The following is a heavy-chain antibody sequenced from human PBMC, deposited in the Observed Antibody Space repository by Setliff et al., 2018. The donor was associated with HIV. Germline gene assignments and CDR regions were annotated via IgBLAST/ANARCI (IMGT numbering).Heavy chain of an antibody. D-gene: IGHD2-15*01. Sequence: RASVKVSCKASNYTFISFGINWVRRAPGQGLEWMGRISGYNGNTNYAQNLQGRVTMTTDTSASTAYMELRSLRSDDTAVYYCARSGLYCSGGRCYSGAFDIWGQGTMVTVSS. V-gene: IGHV1-18*01. CDR2: ISGYNGNT. CDR1: NYTFISFG. J-gene: IGHJ3*02. CDR3: ARSGLYCSGGRCYSGAFDI.